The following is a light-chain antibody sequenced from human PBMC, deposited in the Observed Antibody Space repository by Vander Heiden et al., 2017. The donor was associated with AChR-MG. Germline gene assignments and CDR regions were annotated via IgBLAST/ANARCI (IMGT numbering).Light chain of an antibody. CDR1: QSVSSSY. CDR3: QQDGSSRT. V-gene: IGKV3-20*01. J-gene: IGKJ1*01. Sequence: ELVLTQSPATLSLSPGARATLSCRASQSVSSSYLAWYQQRPGQAPRLLLYGASSRATGIPDRFSGSGSGTDFTLTVSRLEPEDFAVYYCQQDGSSRTFGQGTKVEIK. CDR2: GAS.